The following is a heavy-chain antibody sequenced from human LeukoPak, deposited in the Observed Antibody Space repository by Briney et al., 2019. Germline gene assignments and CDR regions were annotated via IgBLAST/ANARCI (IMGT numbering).Heavy chain of an antibody. CDR2: IKQDGSEK. V-gene: IGHV3-7*01. D-gene: IGHD1-26*01. CDR1: GFTFSSYW. CDR3: ASLGATRKFDY. J-gene: IGHJ4*02. Sequence: GGSLRLSCAASGFTFSSYWMSWVRQAPGKGLEWVANIKQDGSEKYYVDSVRGRFTISRDNAKNSLYLQMNSLRAEDTAVYYCASLGATRKFDYWGQGTLVTVSS.